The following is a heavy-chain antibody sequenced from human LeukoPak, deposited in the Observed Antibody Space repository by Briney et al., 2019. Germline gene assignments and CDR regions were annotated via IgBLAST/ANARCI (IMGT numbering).Heavy chain of an antibody. CDR2: IIPILGVA. Sequence: SVKVSCKASGGTFSSYTISWVRQAPGQGLEWMGRIIPILGVANYAQKFQGRVTITADKSTSTAYMELSSLRSEDTAVYYCASEYEFYGMDVWGQGTTVTVSS. CDR1: GGTFSSYT. V-gene: IGHV1-69*02. J-gene: IGHJ6*02. D-gene: IGHD3-3*01. CDR3: ASEYEFYGMDV.